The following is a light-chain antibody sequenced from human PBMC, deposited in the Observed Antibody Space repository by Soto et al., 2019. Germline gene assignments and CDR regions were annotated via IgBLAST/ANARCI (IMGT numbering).Light chain of an antibody. J-gene: IGLJ1*01. V-gene: IGLV2-14*03. CDR1: SIDVGGSNF. Sequence: QSVLTQPASVSDSPGQSITISFTGTSIDVGGSNFVSWYQQHPGKPPKLIIYDVANRPSGVSNRFSGSKSGSTASLIISRLQTEDEADYYYLSYTSTTTSVFATGPKANVL. CDR2: DVA. CDR3: LSYTSTTTSV.